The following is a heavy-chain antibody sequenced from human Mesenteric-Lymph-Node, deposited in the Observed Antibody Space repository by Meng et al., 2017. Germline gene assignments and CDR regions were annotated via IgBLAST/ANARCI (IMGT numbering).Heavy chain of an antibody. J-gene: IGHJ5*02. CDR3: ARGEGYSSALGFDP. CDR2: MNPNSGNT. V-gene: IGHV1-8*03. Sequence: QGHVVQSGTEVKKPGASVKVSCKASGYTFTSYDINWVRQATGQGLEWMGWMNPNSGNTGYAQKFQGRVTITRNTSISTAYMELSSLRSEDTAVYYCARGEGYSSALGFDPWGQGTLVTVSS. D-gene: IGHD6-19*01. CDR1: GYTFTSYD.